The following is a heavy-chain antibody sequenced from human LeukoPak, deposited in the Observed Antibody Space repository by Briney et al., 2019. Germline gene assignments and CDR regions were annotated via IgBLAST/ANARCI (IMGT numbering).Heavy chain of an antibody. Sequence: PSETLSLTCTVSGGSISSYYWSWIRRPPGQGLEWIGYIYSSGSTNYNPSLKSRVTISVDTSKNQFSLKLSSVTAADTAVYYCARGGLRYFDWLSYFDYWGQGTLVTVSS. CDR3: ARGGLRYFDWLSYFDY. CDR2: IYSSGST. D-gene: IGHD3-9*01. V-gene: IGHV4-59*12. CDR1: GGSISSYY. J-gene: IGHJ4*02.